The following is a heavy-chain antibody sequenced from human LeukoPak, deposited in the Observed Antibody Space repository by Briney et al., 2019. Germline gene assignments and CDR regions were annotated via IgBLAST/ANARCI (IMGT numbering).Heavy chain of an antibody. V-gene: IGHV3-53*01. CDR2: IYSGGST. CDR1: GFTVSSNY. Sequence: GGSLRLSCAASGFTVSSNYMSWVRQAPGKGLEWVSVIYSGGSTYYADSVKGRFTISRDNSKNTLYLQMNSLRAEDTAVYYCARGGGSGSYYATKYFDYWGQGTLVTVSS. CDR3: ARGGGSGSYYATKYFDY. J-gene: IGHJ4*02. D-gene: IGHD3-10*01.